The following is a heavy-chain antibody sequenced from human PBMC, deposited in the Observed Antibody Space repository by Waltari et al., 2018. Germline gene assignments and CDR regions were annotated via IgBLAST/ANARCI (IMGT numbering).Heavy chain of an antibody. Sequence: QVQLLQSGAEVKEPGASVKVSCRASGYSFTSVGISWVRLAPGQGLEWVGWVSPLNGKTNYAQNVQDRATMTTDTSTSTAYMELRSLRFDDTAVYFCATDNLNAFHNWGQGTLVTVSS. CDR3: ATDNLNAFHN. J-gene: IGHJ4*02. CDR1: GYSFTSVG. CDR2: VSPLNGKT. D-gene: IGHD1-20*01. V-gene: IGHV1-18*04.